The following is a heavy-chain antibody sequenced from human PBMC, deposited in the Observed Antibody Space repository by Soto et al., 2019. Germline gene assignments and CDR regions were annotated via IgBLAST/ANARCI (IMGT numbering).Heavy chain of an antibody. Sequence: GSLRLSCAASGFIFNDYYMSWIRQAPGKGLEWLSNISGSSGSKKYADAGKGRFTISRDNAKKSLYLEMHSLRAEDTAVYYCARYAAEVTTFFDHWGQGTLVTVS. CDR2: ISGSSGSK. V-gene: IGHV3-11*06. J-gene: IGHJ4*02. D-gene: IGHD4-17*01. CDR3: ARYAAEVTTFFDH. CDR1: GFIFNDYY.